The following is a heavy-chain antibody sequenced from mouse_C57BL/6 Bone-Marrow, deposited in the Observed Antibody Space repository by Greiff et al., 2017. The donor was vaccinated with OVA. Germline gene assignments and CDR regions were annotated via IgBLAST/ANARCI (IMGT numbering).Heavy chain of an antibody. CDR2: ISSGSSTI. Sequence: EVQLVESGGGLVKPGGSLKLSCAASGFTFSDYGMHWVRQAPEKGLEWVAYISSGSSTIYYADTVKGRFTISRDNAKNTMFLQMTSLRSEDTAMYYCARPDDYDALAGTDDYAMDCWGQGTSVTVSS. CDR3: ARPDDYDALAGTDDYAMDC. V-gene: IGHV5-17*01. D-gene: IGHD2-4*01. CDR1: GFTFSDYG. J-gene: IGHJ4*01.